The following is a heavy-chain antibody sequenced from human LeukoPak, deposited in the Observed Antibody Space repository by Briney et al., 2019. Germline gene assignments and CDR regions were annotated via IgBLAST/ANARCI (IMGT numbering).Heavy chain of an antibody. J-gene: IGHJ4*02. D-gene: IGHD1-26*01. CDR3: ARENVISGTYGLDY. V-gene: IGHV4-4*07. Sequence: PSETLSLTCTVSRGSISSYYWNWIRQPAGKGLEWIGRIYPSGSTNYNPSLNSRVTMSVDTSKNQFSLKLTSVTAADTAVYYCARENVISGTYGLDYWGQGTLVTVSS. CDR1: RGSISSYY. CDR2: IYPSGST.